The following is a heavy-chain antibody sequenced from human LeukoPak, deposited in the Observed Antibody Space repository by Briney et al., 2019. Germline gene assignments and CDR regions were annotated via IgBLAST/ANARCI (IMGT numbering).Heavy chain of an antibody. V-gene: IGHV3-9*01. CDR2: ISWNSGSI. J-gene: IGHJ5*02. CDR1: GFTFDDYA. Sequence: GRSLRLSCAASGFTFDDYAMHWVRQAPGKGLEWVSGISWNSGSIGYADSVKGRFTISRDNAKNSLYLQMNSLRAEDTALYYCARTVYSNYAWFDPWGQGTLVTVSS. D-gene: IGHD4-11*01. CDR3: ARTVYSNYAWFDP.